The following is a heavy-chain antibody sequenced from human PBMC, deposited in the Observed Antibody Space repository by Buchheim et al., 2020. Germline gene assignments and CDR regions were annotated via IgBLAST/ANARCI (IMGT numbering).Heavy chain of an antibody. CDR3: ARLPTGSAWFDS. J-gene: IGHJ5*01. CDR1: GDSIRSPNYY. Sequence: QVQLQESGPGLVKPSQTLSLTRTVSGDSIRSPNYYWSWIRQPAGRGLEWIGHIYAIGSSSTKYSPSLQSRVTISVATSQNQFSLKLTSVTAADTAMYYCARLPTGSAWFDSWGQG. V-gene: IGHV4-61*02. CDR2: IYAIGSSST.